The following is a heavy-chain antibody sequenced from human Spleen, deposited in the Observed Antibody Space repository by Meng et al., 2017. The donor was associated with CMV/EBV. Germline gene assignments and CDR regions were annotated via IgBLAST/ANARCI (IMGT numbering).Heavy chain of an antibody. CDR3: AKYRTKNTRILVAMDS. Sequence: SGFIFSNYPLTWVRQAPGKGLEWVSVIYSGASTTYYGDSVKGRFTISRGNSKNTLFLQMDSLRAEDTAVYYCAKYRTKNTRILVAMDSWGQGTLVTVSS. CDR2: IYSGASTT. D-gene: IGHD3-22*01. V-gene: IGHV3-23*03. J-gene: IGHJ5*01. CDR1: GFIFSNYP.